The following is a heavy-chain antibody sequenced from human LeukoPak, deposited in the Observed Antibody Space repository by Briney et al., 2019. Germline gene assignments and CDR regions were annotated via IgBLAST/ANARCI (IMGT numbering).Heavy chain of an antibody. CDR2: ISYDGRNK. V-gene: IGHV3-30*18. D-gene: IGHD6-19*01. Sequence: GRSLRLSCAASGLPFSNHGMRWVRQAPGKGLEWVAAISYDGRNKYYADSVKGRFTISRDNSQNTLSLQMNSLRAEDTAVYYCVKDGDDSGWYYFDYWGQGTLVTVSS. J-gene: IGHJ4*02. CDR1: GLPFSNHG. CDR3: VKDGDDSGWYYFDY.